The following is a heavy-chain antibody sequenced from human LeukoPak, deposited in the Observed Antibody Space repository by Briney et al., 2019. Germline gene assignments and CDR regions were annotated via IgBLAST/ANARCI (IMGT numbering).Heavy chain of an antibody. CDR1: GFTFSSYG. Sequence: GSLRLSCAASGFTFSSYGMHWVRQAPGKGLEWVAVISYDGSNKYYADSVKGRFTISRDNSKNTLYLQMNSLRAEDTAVYYCAKSLRTFFDYWGQGTLVTVSS. V-gene: IGHV3-30*18. J-gene: IGHJ4*02. CDR3: AKSLRTFFDY. CDR2: ISYDGSNK. D-gene: IGHD1-14*01.